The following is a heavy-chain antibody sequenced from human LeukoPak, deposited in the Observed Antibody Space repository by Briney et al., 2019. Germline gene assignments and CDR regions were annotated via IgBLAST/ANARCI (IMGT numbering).Heavy chain of an antibody. CDR1: GGSISSSSYY. Sequence: PSETLSLTCTVSGGSISSSSYYWGWIRQPPGKGLEWIGSIYYSGSTYYNPSLKSRVTISVDTSKNQFSLKLSSVTAADTAVYYCARHRGVGATIQVRSFDYWGQGTLVTVSS. CDR3: ARHRGVGATIQVRSFDY. CDR2: IYYSGST. V-gene: IGHV4-39*01. J-gene: IGHJ4*02. D-gene: IGHD1-26*01.